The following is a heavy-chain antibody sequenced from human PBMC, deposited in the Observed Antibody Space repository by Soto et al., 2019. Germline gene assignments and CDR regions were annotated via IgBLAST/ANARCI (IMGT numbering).Heavy chain of an antibody. Sequence: SETLSLTCTVSGGSISSSYWSWIRQPAGKGLEWIGRIYTSETTNYNPSLKSRVTMSIDSSRNQFSLKLSSVTAADTAVYYCARDEGLTTVPSFDFWGQGTLVTVSS. D-gene: IGHD4-17*01. J-gene: IGHJ4*02. V-gene: IGHV4-4*07. CDR1: GGSISSSY. CDR3: ARDEGLTTVPSFDF. CDR2: IYTSETT.